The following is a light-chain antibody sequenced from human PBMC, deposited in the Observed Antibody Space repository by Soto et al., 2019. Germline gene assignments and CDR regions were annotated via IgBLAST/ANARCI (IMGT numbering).Light chain of an antibody. CDR2: DIS. J-gene: IGLJ1*01. V-gene: IGLV2-14*03. CDR3: SSSTSSNTDV. Sequence: QSVLTQPASVSGSPGQSITISCTGTSSDVGFSNYVFWFQQHPDKAPKLIISDISNRPSGVSNRFSGSRSGNTASLTISGLQAEDDADYYCSSSTSSNTDVFGTVSKVTVL. CDR1: SSDVGFSNY.